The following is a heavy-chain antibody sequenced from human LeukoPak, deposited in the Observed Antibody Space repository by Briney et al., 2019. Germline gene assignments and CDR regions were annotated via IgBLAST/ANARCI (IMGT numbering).Heavy chain of an antibody. J-gene: IGHJ4*02. CDR3: ARERAWGSPDY. CDR2: ISSSGSTI. D-gene: IGHD7-27*01. V-gene: IGHV3-48*03. CDR1: GFTFSSYE. Sequence: GGSLRLSCAASGFTFSSYEMNWVRQAPGKGLERVSYISSSGSTIYYADSVKGRFTISRDNAKNSLYLQMNSLRAEDTAVYYCARERAWGSPDYWGQGTLVTVSS.